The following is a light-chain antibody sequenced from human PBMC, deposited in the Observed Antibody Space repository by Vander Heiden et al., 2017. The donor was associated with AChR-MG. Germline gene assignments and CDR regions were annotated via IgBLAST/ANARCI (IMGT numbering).Light chain of an antibody. V-gene: IGLV1-44*01. Sequence: QSVLPQPPSASGTPGQRVTIPCSGSSSSVGSNHVSWYQQLPGTAPKRLIYSNNQRPSGVPDRFSGSKSGTSASLAISGLQSEDEADYYCAAWDDSFWVFGGGTGLTVL. CDR2: SNN. CDR3: AAWDDSFWV. CDR1: SSSVGSNH. J-gene: IGLJ3*02.